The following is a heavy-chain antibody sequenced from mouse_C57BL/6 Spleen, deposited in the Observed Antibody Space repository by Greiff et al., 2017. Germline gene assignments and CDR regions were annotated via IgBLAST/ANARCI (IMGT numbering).Heavy chain of an antibody. CDR3: ARGGTTVVGFDY. Sequence: QVQLQQPGAELVRPGSSVKLSCKASGYTFTSYWMDWVKQRPGQGLEWIGNIYPSDSETHYNQKFKDKATLTVDKSSSKAYMQLSSLTSEDSSVYYCARGGTTVVGFDYWGQGTTLTVSS. V-gene: IGHV1-61*01. CDR1: GYTFTSYW. D-gene: IGHD1-1*01. J-gene: IGHJ2*01. CDR2: IYPSDSET.